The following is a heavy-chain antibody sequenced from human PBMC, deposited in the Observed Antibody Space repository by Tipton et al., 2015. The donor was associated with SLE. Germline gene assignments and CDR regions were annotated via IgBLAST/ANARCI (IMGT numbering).Heavy chain of an antibody. CDR3: ARDTVGWYSGAFDI. CDR1: GGSISSHY. Sequence: TLSLTCTVSGGSISSHYWSWIRQPPGKGLEWIGYIYYSGRTNYNPSLTSRVTISVDTSKNQFSLKLSSVTAANTAVYYCARDTVGWYSGAFDIWGQGTMVTVSS. V-gene: IGHV4-59*11. D-gene: IGHD4-23*01. J-gene: IGHJ3*02. CDR2: IYYSGRT.